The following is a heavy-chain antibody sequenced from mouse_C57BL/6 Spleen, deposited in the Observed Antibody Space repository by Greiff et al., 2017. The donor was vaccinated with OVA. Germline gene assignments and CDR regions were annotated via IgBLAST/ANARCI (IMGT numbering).Heavy chain of an antibody. Sequence: EVQLVESGGGLVKPGGSLKLSCAASGFTFSSYAMPWVRQTPEKRLEWIATISDGGGYTYYPDNVKGRCTISRDNAKNNLYLQMSHLRSADTAMYYYARDDGYWYFDVWGTGTTVTVSS. CDR1: GFTFSSYA. D-gene: IGHD1-1*01. CDR3: ARDDGYWYFDV. V-gene: IGHV5-4*01. CDR2: ISDGGGYT. J-gene: IGHJ1*03.